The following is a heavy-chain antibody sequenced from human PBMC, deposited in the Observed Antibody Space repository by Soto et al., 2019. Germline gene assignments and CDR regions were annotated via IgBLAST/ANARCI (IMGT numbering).Heavy chain of an antibody. J-gene: IGHJ4*02. CDR2: INHSGST. CDR1: GGSFSGYY. Sequence: LSLTCAVYGGSFSGYYWSWIRQPPGKGLEWIGEINHSGSTNYNPSLKSRVTISVDTSKNQFSLKLSSVTAADTAVYYCARGLSSPTYYYDSSGYGTYFDYWGQGTLVTVSS. V-gene: IGHV4-34*01. D-gene: IGHD3-22*01. CDR3: ARGLSSPTYYYDSSGYGTYFDY.